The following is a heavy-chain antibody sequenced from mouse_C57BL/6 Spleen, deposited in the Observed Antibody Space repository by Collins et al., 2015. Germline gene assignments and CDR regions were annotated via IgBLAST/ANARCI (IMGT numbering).Heavy chain of an antibody. Sequence: QVQLQQSGPELVKPGASVKISCKASGYTFTDYYINWVKQRPGQGLEWIGWIFPGSGSTYYNEKFKGKATLTVDKSSSTTYMLLSSLTSEDSAVYFCARERDYDYDRYFDVWGTGTTVTVSS. J-gene: IGHJ1*03. CDR3: ARERDYDYDRYFDV. CDR2: IFPGSGST. CDR1: GYTFTDYY. D-gene: IGHD2-4*01. V-gene: IGHV1-75*01.